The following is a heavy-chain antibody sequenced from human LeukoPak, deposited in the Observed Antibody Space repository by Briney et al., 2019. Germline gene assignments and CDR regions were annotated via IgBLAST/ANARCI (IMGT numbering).Heavy chain of an antibody. CDR2: IYYSGST. J-gene: IGHJ4*02. CDR3: ARGFAYGDTGSFDY. V-gene: IGHV4-59*01. Sequence: SETLSLTCTVSGGSISSYYWSWNRQPPGKGLEWIGYIYYSGSTTYNPSLKSRVTISVDTSKNQFSLKLNSVTAADTAMYYCARGFAYGDTGSFDYWGQGTLVTVSS. CDR1: GGSISSYY. D-gene: IGHD4-17*01.